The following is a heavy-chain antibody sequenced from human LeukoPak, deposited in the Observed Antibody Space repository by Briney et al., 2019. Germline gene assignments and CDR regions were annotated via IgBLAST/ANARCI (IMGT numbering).Heavy chain of an antibody. D-gene: IGHD2-8*02. CDR3: VKRTGGNIVLAYDY. CDR2: ISSNGGST. Sequence: GGPLRLSCSASGFTFSSYPMHWARQAPGKGLEYVSAISSNGGSTYYADSVKGRFTISRDNSKNTLYLQMSSLRAEDTAVYYCVKRTGGNIVLAYDYWGQGTLVTVSS. V-gene: IGHV3-64D*06. J-gene: IGHJ4*02. CDR1: GFTFSSYP.